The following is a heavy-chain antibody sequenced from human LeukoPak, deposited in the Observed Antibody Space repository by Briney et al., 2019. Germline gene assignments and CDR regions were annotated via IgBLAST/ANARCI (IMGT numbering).Heavy chain of an antibody. CDR1: GFTFSSYA. Sequence: GGSLRLSCAASGFTFSSYAMHWVRQAPGKGLEWVAVISYDGSNKYYADSVKGRFIISRDISKNTLYLQMNSLRAEDSALYYCARGGRGSAAVVAPRSFDIWGQGTMVTVSS. CDR2: ISYDGSNK. V-gene: IGHV3-30*14. D-gene: IGHD3-22*01. CDR3: ARGGRGSAAVVAPRSFDI. J-gene: IGHJ3*02.